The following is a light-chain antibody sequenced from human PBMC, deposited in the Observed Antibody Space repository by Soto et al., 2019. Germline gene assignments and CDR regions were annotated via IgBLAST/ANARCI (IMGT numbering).Light chain of an antibody. J-gene: IGKJ2*01. CDR3: QQYGSSPPYI. CDR2: GAS. CDR1: QSVSSSY. Sequence: EIVLTQSPGTLSLSPGERATLSCRASQSVSSSYLAWYQQKSGQAPSLLIYGASGRATGVPDRFSGSGSGTDFPLTISRLEPEDFAVYYCQQYGSSPPYIFGQGTKLEIK. V-gene: IGKV3-20*01.